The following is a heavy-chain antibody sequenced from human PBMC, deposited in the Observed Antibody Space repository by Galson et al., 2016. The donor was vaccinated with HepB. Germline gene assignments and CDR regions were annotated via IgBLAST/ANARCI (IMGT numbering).Heavy chain of an antibody. D-gene: IGHD3-10*01. CDR3: ARELYYYGSGNGMDV. V-gene: IGHV3-69-1*01. Sequence: SLRLSCAASGFTFGDYTITWVRQPPGKGLEWVSAVNSGGGTTYEDSVKGRFTISRDNAKNSLYLQMNSLRDEDTAVYYCARELYYYGSGNGMDVWGQGTTITVSS. CDR2: VNSGGGT. J-gene: IGHJ6*02. CDR1: GFTFGDYT.